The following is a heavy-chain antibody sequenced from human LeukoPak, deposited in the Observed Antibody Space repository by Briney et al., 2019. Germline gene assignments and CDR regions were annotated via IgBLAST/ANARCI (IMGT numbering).Heavy chain of an antibody. J-gene: IGHJ5*02. V-gene: IGHV1-18*01. D-gene: IGHD5-12*01. CDR2: ISAYNGNT. CDR3: ARGVSGLAHSWFDP. CDR1: SYTFTSYG. Sequence: ASVKVSCKASSYTFTSYGISWVRQAPGQGLEWMGWISAYNGNTNYAQKLQGRVTMTTDTSTSTAYMELRSLRSDDTAVYYCARGVSGLAHSWFDPWGQGTLVTVSS.